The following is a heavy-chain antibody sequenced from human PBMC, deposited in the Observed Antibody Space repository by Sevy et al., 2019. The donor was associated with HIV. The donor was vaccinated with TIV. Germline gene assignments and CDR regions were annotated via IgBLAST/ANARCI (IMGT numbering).Heavy chain of an antibody. Sequence: GGSLRLSCAASGFTLSNYGMSWVRQAPGKGLEWVSAISRSGYSTYYADSVKGRFTISRDKSKNTLYLQINSLRAGDTAVYYCAKHIAYCGGDCYPPLYYFDYWGQGPLVTVSS. D-gene: IGHD2-21*02. CDR1: GFTLSNYG. CDR3: AKHIAYCGGDCYPPLYYFDY. J-gene: IGHJ4*02. V-gene: IGHV3-23*01. CDR2: ISRSGYST.